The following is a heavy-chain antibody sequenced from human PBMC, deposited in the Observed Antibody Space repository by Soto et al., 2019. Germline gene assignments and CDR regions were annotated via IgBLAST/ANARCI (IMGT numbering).Heavy chain of an antibody. CDR2: ISYDGSNK. Sequence: GRSLRLSCAASGFTFSSYGMHWVRQAPGKGLEWVAVISYDGSNKYYADSVKGRFTISRDNSKNTLYLQMNSLRAEDTAVYYCAKGPYSPNFDYWGQGTLVTVSS. V-gene: IGHV3-30*18. CDR3: AKGPYSPNFDY. J-gene: IGHJ4*02. CDR1: GFTFSSYG. D-gene: IGHD6-13*01.